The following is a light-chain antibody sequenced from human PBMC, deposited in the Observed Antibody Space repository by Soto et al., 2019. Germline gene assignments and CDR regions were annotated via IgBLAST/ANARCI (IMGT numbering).Light chain of an antibody. J-gene: IGKJ5*01. V-gene: IGKV4-1*01. CDR2: WAS. CDR3: QQYYITPPIT. CDR1: QSVLYRSENKNY. Sequence: DIVMTQSPDSLAVSLGERATINCKSSQSVLYRSENKNYLAWYQQKPGQPPKLLIYWASTRESGVPDRFSGSGSGTDFTLTISSLQAEDVAVYYCQQYYITPPITFGQGTRLEIK.